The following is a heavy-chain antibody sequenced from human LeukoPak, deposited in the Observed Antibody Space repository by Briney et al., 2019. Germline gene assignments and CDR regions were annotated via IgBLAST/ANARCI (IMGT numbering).Heavy chain of an antibody. CDR1: GFTFSSYA. D-gene: IGHD5-12*01. Sequence: PGGSLRLSCSASGFTFSSYAMHWVRQAPGKGLEYVSAIRSSGGGTYYADSVKGRFTISRDNSRNTLYLQTSSLRAEDTAVYYCVPPPGWLRDFDYWGQGTLVTVSS. V-gene: IGHV3-64D*06. CDR2: IRSSGGGT. J-gene: IGHJ4*02. CDR3: VPPPGWLRDFDY.